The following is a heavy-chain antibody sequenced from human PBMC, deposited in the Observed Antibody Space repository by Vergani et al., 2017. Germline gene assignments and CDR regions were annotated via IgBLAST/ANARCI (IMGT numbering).Heavy chain of an antibody. CDR2: ISWNSGSI. CDR3: AKGPYDFWSGYPDY. V-gene: IGHV3-9*01. CDR1: GFTFDDYA. J-gene: IGHJ4*02. D-gene: IGHD3-3*01. Sequence: VQLVESGGGLVQPGRSLRLSCAASGFTFDDYAMHWVRQAPGKGLEWVSGISWNSGSIGYADSVKGRFTISRDNAKNSLYLQMNSLRAEDTALYYCAKGPYDFWSGYPDYWGQGTLVTVSS.